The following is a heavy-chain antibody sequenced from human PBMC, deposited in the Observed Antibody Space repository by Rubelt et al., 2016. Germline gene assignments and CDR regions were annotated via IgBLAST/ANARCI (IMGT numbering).Heavy chain of an antibody. CDR3: AREGNSSPPDWCDP. Sequence: EVQLVESGGGLVQPGGSLRLSCAASGFTFSSYDMNWVRQAPGKGLEWVSYISSSGSTIKYADSVKGRFTISRDNAKNSLYLRMHSLRAEDTAVYYCAREGNSSPPDWCDPWGQGTLVTVSS. V-gene: IGHV3-48*03. CDR1: GFTFSSYD. CDR2: ISSSGSTI. D-gene: IGHD6-13*01. J-gene: IGHJ5*02.